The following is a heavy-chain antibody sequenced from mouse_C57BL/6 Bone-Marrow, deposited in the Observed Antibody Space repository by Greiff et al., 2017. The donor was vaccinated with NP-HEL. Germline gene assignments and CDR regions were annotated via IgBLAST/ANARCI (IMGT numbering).Heavy chain of an antibody. Sequence: ESGPGMVKPSQSLSLTCTVTGYSITSGYDWHWIRHFPGNKLEWMGYISYSGSTNYNPSLKSRISITHDTSKNHFFLKLNSVTTEDTATYYCARSNWDYFDYWGQGTTLTVSS. J-gene: IGHJ2*01. CDR1: GYSITSGYD. V-gene: IGHV3-1*01. D-gene: IGHD4-1*01. CDR3: ARSNWDYFDY. CDR2: ISYSGST.